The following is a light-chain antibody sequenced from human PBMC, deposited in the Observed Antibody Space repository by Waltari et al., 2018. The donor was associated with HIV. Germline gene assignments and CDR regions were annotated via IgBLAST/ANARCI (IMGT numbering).Light chain of an antibody. J-gene: IGLJ2*01. CDR3: SSYAPTNNFYVL. V-gene: IGLV2-8*01. CDR1: SSDIGGYNY. CDR2: AVT. Sequence: QSALTQPPSASGSPGQSVTISCTGTSSDIGGYNYVSWYQQHPGKAPKLIMTAVTKRPSGVPDRCSGSKSGNTASLTVSGLQAEDEAHYYCSSYAPTNNFYVLFGGGTALTVL.